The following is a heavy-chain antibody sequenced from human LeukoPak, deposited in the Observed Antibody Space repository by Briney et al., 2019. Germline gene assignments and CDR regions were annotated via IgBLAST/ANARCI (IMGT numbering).Heavy chain of an antibody. CDR1: GGSISSYY. CDR2: IYTSGST. V-gene: IGHV4-4*07. J-gene: IGHJ4*02. CDR3: ARDRGGGWQPYYFDY. Sequence: NPSETLSLTCTVSGGSISSYYWSWIRQPAGKGLEWIGRIYTSGSTNYNPSLKSRVTMSVDTSKNQFSLKLSSVTAADTAVYYCARDRGGGWQPYYFDYWGQGTLVTVSP. D-gene: IGHD6-19*01.